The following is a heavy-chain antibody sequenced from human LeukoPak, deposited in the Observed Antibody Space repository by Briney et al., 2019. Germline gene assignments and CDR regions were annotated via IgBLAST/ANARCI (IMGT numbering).Heavy chain of an antibody. J-gene: IGHJ4*02. V-gene: IGHV4-61*08. Sequence: SETLSLTCTVSGGSISSGGYYWSWIRQPPGKGLEWIGYIYYSASTNYNPSLKSRVTISVDTSNNQFSLKLSSVTAADTAVYYCARGSRGYSYGWGQGTLVTVSS. CDR3: ARGSRGYSYG. D-gene: IGHD5-18*01. CDR1: GGSISSGGYY. CDR2: IYYSAST.